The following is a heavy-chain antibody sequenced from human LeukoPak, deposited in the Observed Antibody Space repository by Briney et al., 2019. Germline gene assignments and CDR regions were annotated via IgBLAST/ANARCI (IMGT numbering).Heavy chain of an antibody. J-gene: IGHJ4*02. CDR2: INPNSGGT. CDR3: AREPPTLIGVYFDY. CDR1: GYTFTGYY. Sequence: ASVKVSCKASGYTFTGYYMHRVRQAPGQGLEWMGWINPNSGGTNYAQKFQGRVTMTRDMSISTAYMELSRLRSDDTAVYYCAREPPTLIGVYFDYWGQGTLVTVSS. V-gene: IGHV1-2*02. D-gene: IGHD7-27*01.